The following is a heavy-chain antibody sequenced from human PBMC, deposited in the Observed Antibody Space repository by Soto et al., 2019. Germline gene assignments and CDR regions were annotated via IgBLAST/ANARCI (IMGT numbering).Heavy chain of an antibody. CDR2: ISAYNGNT. Sequence: QDQLVQSGVEVKKPGASVKVSCKASGYSFTNYGITWVRQAPGQGFEWMGWISAYNGNTNYAQKFKGRVTMTTDGSTSTAYLELRSLRSDDTAVYYCARDRGVAPPVAGNTHYYYYMDVWGKGTTVTVSS. J-gene: IGHJ6*03. CDR3: ARDRGVAPPVAGNTHYYYYMDV. V-gene: IGHV1-18*01. CDR1: GYSFTNYG. D-gene: IGHD6-19*01.